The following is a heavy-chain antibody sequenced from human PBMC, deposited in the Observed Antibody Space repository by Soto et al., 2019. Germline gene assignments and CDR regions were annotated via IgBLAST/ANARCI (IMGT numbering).Heavy chain of an antibody. J-gene: IGHJ4*02. CDR1: GYSFTSYW. CDR2: IYPGDSDT. Sequence: PGESLKISCKGSGYSFTSYWIGWVRQMPVKGLEWMGIIYPGDSDTRYSPSFQGQVTISADKSISTAYLQWSSLKASDTAMYYCARLRPKMAPKTYYFDYWGQGTLVTVSS. CDR3: ARLRPKMAPKTYYFDY. D-gene: IGHD3-10*01. V-gene: IGHV5-51*01.